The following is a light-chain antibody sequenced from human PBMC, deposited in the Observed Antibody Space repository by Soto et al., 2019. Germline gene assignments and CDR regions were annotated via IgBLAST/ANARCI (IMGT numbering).Light chain of an antibody. Sequence: QLVLTQPPSASGTPGQRVTISCSGSTFNIGKNNVYWYQQVPGTAPKLLIYRINQRPSGVPDRFSGSKSGTSASLAISGPRSEDEADYYCAAWDDSLSAVVFGGGTKLTVL. V-gene: IGLV1-47*01. CDR3: AAWDDSLSAVV. CDR1: TFNIGKNN. CDR2: RIN. J-gene: IGLJ2*01.